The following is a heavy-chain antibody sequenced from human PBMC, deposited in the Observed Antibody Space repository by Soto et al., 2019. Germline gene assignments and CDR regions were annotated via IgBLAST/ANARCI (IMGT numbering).Heavy chain of an antibody. V-gene: IGHV1-18*01. CDR2: ISAYNGNT. Sequence: ASVKVSCKASGYTLTSYGISWVRQAPGQGLEWMGWISAYNGNTNYAQKLQGRVTMTTDTSTSTAYMELRSLRSDDTAVYYCARSGCSGGSCYSYYFDYWGQGTLFTVSS. D-gene: IGHD2-15*01. J-gene: IGHJ4*02. CDR3: ARSGCSGGSCYSYYFDY. CDR1: GYTLTSYG.